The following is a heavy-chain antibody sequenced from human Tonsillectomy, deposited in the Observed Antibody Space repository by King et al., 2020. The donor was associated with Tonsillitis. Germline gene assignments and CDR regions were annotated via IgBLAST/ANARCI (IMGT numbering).Heavy chain of an antibody. D-gene: IGHD7-27*01. CDR1: GFTFSSYW. CDR3: ARDRFADLTGVLPT. CDR2: INSDGSST. Sequence: VQLVESGGGLVQPGGSLRLSCAASGFTFSSYWMHWVRQAPGKGLVWVSCINSDGSSTIYADSVKGRFTISRDNAKNTLYLQMNSLRAEDTAVYSCARDRFADLTGVLPTWSQGTLVTVSS. J-gene: IGHJ4*02. V-gene: IGHV3-74*01.